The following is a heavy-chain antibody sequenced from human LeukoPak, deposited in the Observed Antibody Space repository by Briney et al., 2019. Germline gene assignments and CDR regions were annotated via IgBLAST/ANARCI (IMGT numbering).Heavy chain of an antibody. CDR1: GFTFTSYG. CDR2: IWYDGTNE. CDR3: TKVFYGGNSRDGFDI. Sequence: GGSLRLSCAASGFTFTSYGMHWVRQAPGEGLEWVAVIWYDGTNEKYADSVKGRFTISRDNSKNSLYLQMNSLRAEDTAVYYCTKVFYGGNSRDGFDIWGQGTMVTVSS. J-gene: IGHJ3*02. D-gene: IGHD4-23*01. V-gene: IGHV3-33*06.